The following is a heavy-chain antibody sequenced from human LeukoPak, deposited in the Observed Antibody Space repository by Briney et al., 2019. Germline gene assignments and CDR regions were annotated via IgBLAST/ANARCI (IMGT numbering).Heavy chain of an antibody. CDR1: GGSISSYY. V-gene: IGHV4-59*01. CDR2: IYYSGST. J-gene: IGHJ4*02. D-gene: IGHD3-10*01. Sequence: PSETLSLTCTVSGGSISSYYWSWIRQPPGKGLEGIGYIYYSGSTNYNPSLKSRVTISVDTSKNQFSLKLSSVTAADTAVYYCARDYYGSGFWGQGTLVTVSS. CDR3: ARDYYGSGF.